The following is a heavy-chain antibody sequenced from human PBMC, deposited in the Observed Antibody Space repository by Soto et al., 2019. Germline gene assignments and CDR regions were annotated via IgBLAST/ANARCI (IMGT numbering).Heavy chain of an antibody. D-gene: IGHD6-13*01. CDR3: VSSSWYSLDY. Sequence: SETLSLTCTVSGGSISSSSYYWGWIRQPPGKGLEWIGSIYYSGSTYYNPSLKSRVTISVDTSKNQFSLKLTSVTAADTAVYYCVSSSWYSLDYWGQGALVTVSS. CDR2: IYYSGST. J-gene: IGHJ4*02. CDR1: GGSISSSSYY. V-gene: IGHV4-39*07.